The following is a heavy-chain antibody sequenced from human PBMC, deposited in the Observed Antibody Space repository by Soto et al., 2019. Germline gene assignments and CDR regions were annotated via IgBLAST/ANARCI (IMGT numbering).Heavy chain of an antibody. Sequence: QLLESGGGLAQPGGSLRLSCPASGFRFSRYAVSWVLQAPGKGLERVSNIGGSGADSYDADSVKGRFIISRDNSKNTLSLQMKSLRADDAAVYYCAKSTGVLATTGGAFDLWGQVKVVTVSS. J-gene: IGHJ3*01. CDR1: GFRFSRYA. D-gene: IGHD5-12*01. V-gene: IGHV3-23*01. CDR3: AKSTGVLATTGGAFDL. CDR2: IGGSGADS.